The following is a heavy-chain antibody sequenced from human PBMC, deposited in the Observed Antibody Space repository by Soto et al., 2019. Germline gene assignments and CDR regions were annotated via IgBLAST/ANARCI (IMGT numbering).Heavy chain of an antibody. CDR1: GFTFSSYA. J-gene: IGHJ3*02. V-gene: IGHV3-23*01. D-gene: IGHD5-12*01. Sequence: TGGSLRLSCAAAGFTFSSYAISWVRQAPGKGLEWVSAISGSGGSTYYADSVKGRFTISRDNSKNTLYLQMNSLRAEDTAVYYCAKDRVATMVADAFDIWGQGTMVTVSS. CDR3: AKDRVATMVADAFDI. CDR2: ISGSGGST.